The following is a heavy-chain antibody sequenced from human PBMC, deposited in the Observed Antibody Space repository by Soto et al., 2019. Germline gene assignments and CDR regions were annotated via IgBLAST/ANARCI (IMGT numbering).Heavy chain of an antibody. CDR3: VSGYYYYYMDV. Sequence: SETLSLTCTVSGGSISSYYWSWIRQPPGKGLEWIGYIYYSGSTNYNPSLKSRVTISVDTSKNQFSLKLSSVTAADTAVYYCVSGYYYYYMDVWGKGTTVPVSS. CDR2: IYYSGST. CDR1: GGSISSYY. J-gene: IGHJ6*03. D-gene: IGHD7-27*01. V-gene: IGHV4-59*08.